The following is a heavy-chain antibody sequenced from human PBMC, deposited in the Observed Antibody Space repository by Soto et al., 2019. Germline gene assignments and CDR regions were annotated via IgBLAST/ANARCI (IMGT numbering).Heavy chain of an antibody. Sequence: GGSLRLSCAASGFTFSSYGMHWVCQAPGKGLEWVAVISYDGSNKYYADSVKGRFTISRDNSKNTLYLQMNSLRAEDTAVYYCAKDMKWWYYDSSGLDYWGQGTLVTVSS. V-gene: IGHV3-30*18. CDR1: GFTFSSYG. J-gene: IGHJ4*02. CDR3: AKDMKWWYYDSSGLDY. D-gene: IGHD3-22*01. CDR2: ISYDGSNK.